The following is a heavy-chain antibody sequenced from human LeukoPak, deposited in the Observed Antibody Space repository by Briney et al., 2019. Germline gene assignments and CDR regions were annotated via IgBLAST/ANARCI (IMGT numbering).Heavy chain of an antibody. D-gene: IGHD6-13*01. Sequence: SGTLSLTCAVSGGSISSSNWWSWVRQPPGKGLEWMGEIYHSGSTNYNPSLKSRVTISVDKSKNQFSLKLSSVTAADTAVYYCARDELDSSSWYPNWFDPWGQGTLVTVSS. CDR3: ARDELDSSSWYPNWFDP. J-gene: IGHJ5*02. V-gene: IGHV4-4*02. CDR1: GGSISSSNW. CDR2: IYHSGST.